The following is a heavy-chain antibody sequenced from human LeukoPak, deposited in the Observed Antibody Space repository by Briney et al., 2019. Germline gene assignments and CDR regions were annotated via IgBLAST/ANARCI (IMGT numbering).Heavy chain of an antibody. V-gene: IGHV3-30-3*01. J-gene: IGHJ4*02. Sequence: GGSLRLSCAASGFTFSSYAMHWVRQAPGKGLEWVAVISYDGSNKYYADSVKGRFTISRDNSKNTLYLQMNSLRAEDTAVYYCASTVLRYFDCLGYWGQGTLVTVSS. CDR3: ASTVLRYFDCLGY. CDR1: GFTFSSYA. D-gene: IGHD3-9*01. CDR2: ISYDGSNK.